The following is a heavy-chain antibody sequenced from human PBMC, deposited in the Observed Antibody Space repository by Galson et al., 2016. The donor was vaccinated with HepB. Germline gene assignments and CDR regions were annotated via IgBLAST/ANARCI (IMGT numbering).Heavy chain of an antibody. CDR3: ANSHMISTSQGRGST. CDR1: GVTFRSYS. J-gene: IGHJ4*02. V-gene: IGHV3-21*01. D-gene: IGHD3/OR15-3a*01. CDR2: ISSTTTYI. Sequence: SLTLSCAASGVTFRSYSRNWVRQAPGKGLEWVSSISSTTTYIHYADTGKGRSTISRDNAKNSVYLQMNSLRAEDTAVYYCANSHMISTSQGRGSTWGQGTLVTVSS.